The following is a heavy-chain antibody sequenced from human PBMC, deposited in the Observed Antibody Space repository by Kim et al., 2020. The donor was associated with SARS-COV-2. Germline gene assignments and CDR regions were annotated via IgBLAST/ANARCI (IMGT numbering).Heavy chain of an antibody. CDR3: AKVSFPNWHSGYFDY. CDR1: GFTFSRHG. J-gene: IGHJ4*02. V-gene: IGHV3-30*18. D-gene: IGHD1-7*01. Sequence: GGSLRLSCVASGFTFSRHGMHWLRQVPGKGLEWVAVMSYNGGSISYADSVKGRFTISRDNAKNTLYLQMNSLRAEDTAVYYCAKVSFPNWHSGYFDYWGQGTLDTVSA. CDR2: MSYNGGSI.